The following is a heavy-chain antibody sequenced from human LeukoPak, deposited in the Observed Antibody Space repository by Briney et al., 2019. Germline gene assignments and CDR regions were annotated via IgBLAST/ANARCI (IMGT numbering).Heavy chain of an antibody. CDR2: IYYSGST. CDR3: ASTPYYYYYMDV. J-gene: IGHJ6*03. Sequence: SETLSLTCTVSGGSISSYYWSWIRQPPGKGLEGIGYIYYSGSTNYNPSLKSRVTISVDTSKNQFSLKLSSVTAADTAVYYCASTPYYYYYMDVWGKGTTVTVSS. CDR1: GGSISSYY. V-gene: IGHV4-59*08.